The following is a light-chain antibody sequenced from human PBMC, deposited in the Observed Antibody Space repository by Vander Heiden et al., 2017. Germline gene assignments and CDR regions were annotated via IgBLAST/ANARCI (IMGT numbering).Light chain of an antibody. Sequence: DIVMTQSPDSLAVSLGERATINCKSSQSVLYSAKNKNYLAWYQQKPGQPPKLLIYWASTRESGVPDRFSGSGSGTDFTRTISGLQAEDVAVYYCQQYYSTPFTFGPGTKVDIK. CDR1: QSVLYSAKNKNY. J-gene: IGKJ3*01. V-gene: IGKV4-1*01. CDR3: QQYYSTPFT. CDR2: WAS.